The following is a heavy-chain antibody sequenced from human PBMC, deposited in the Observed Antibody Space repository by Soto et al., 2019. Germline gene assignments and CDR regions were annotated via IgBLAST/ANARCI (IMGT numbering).Heavy chain of an antibody. CDR3: ADKGSVAITQAFDF. D-gene: IGHD3-10*01. J-gene: IGHJ3*01. Sequence: QITLKESGPTLVKPTQTLTLTCAFSGFSLTASGVDVGWIRQPPGKALEWLAFIYWNDDKRYNPSLKSRLTVTRDATTSNVVLIMINIDTAEAAAYYCADKGSVAITQAFDFWGRGTLVIVSS. V-gene: IGHV2-5*01. CDR2: IYWNDDK. CDR1: GFSLTASGVD.